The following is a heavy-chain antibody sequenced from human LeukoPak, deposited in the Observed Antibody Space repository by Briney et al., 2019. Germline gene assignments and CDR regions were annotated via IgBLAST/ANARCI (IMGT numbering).Heavy chain of an antibody. D-gene: IGHD6-6*01. CDR3: ARGIAARRGDY. Sequence: GASVKVSCKASGYTFTSHGISWVRQAPGQGLEWMGWISTYNGNTNYAQKLQGRVSMTTDTSTRTAYMDLRSLRSDDTAVYYCARGIAARRGDYWGQGTLVTVSS. CDR1: GYTFTSHG. CDR2: ISTYNGNT. J-gene: IGHJ4*02. V-gene: IGHV1-18*01.